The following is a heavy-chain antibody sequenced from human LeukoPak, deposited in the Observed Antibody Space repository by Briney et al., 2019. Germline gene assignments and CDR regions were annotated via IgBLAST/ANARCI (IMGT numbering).Heavy chain of an antibody. CDR1: GYTFTGYY. V-gene: IGHV1-2*02. CDR3: ASGPSLGTTHPYFDY. CDR2: INPNNGGT. J-gene: IGHJ4*02. D-gene: IGHD2-15*01. Sequence: GASVKVSCKASGYTFTGYYMHWLRQAPGQGLERMGWINPNNGGTNYAQRFQGRVTMTRDTSISTAYMELSMLRFDDTAVYYCASGPSLGTTHPYFDYWGQGTLVTVSS.